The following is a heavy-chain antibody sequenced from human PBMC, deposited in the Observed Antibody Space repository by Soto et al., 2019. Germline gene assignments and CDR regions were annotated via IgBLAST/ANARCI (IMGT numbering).Heavy chain of an antibody. D-gene: IGHD4-17*01. Sequence: ESLLLSCAASGFTFSSYAMSGVRQAPGKGLEWVSGISGSADSTYYADSVKGRFTISRDNSKNTLYLQMNSLRAEDTAVYYCAKDDGVTTSGYSFDYWGQGTLVTVSS. J-gene: IGHJ4*02. CDR3: AKDDGVTTSGYSFDY. CDR1: GFTFSSYA. CDR2: ISGSADST. V-gene: IGHV3-23*01.